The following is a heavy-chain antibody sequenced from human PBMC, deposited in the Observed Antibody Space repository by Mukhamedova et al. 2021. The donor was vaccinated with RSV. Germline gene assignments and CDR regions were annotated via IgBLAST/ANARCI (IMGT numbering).Heavy chain of an antibody. CDR1: NFR. Sequence: NFRMNWVRQAPGKGLEWVASISGRGSSTFYADSVKGRFTISRDNSNNTVYLQMNSLGVDDTALYFCAKGKRSRADSSSSRHGGMDV. V-gene: IGHV3-23*01. J-gene: IGHJ6*01. CDR3: AKGKRSRADSSSSRHGGMDV. CDR2: ISGRGSST. D-gene: IGHD6-6*01.